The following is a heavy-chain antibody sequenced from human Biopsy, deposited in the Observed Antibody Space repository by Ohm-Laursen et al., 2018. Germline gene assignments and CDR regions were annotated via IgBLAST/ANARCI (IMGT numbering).Heavy chain of an antibody. CDR1: GYSFTSYY. V-gene: IGHV1-46*01. CDR3: ARNTGWYGDLYYFDY. D-gene: IGHD6-19*01. CDR2: INPSGSTT. Sequence: ASVKVSCKVSGYSFTSYYMHWVRQAPGQGLEWMGMINPSGSTTSYPQMFQGRVTMTRDTSKSTVYMELSSLRSADTAVYFCARNTGWYGDLYYFDYWGQGTLVTVSS. J-gene: IGHJ4*02.